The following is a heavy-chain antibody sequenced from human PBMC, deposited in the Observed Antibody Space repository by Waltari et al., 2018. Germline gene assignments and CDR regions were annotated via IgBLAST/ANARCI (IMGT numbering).Heavy chain of an antibody. V-gene: IGHV4-4*02. D-gene: IGHD2-15*01. Sequence: QVQLQESGPGRVKPSGTLSLTSGGPGDPLSMSHWWSWVRQPPGKGLEWVGQVYRSGKTNYNPSLESRVTISMDTSNNQFSLKLTSATASDTAVYYCARDRGRGLYLDSWGQGTLVTVSP. J-gene: IGHJ4*02. CDR3: ARDRGRGLYLDS. CDR1: GDPLSMSHW. CDR2: VYRSGKT.